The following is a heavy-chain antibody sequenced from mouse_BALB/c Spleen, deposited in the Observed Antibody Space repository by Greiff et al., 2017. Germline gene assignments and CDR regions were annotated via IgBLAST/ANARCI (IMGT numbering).Heavy chain of an antibody. CDR2: ISSGSSTI. CDR1: GFTFSSFG. D-gene: IGHD2-1*01. V-gene: IGHV5-17*02. CDR3: ARSHYGNYVFDY. J-gene: IGHJ2*01. Sequence: EVQGVESGGGLVQPGGSRKLSCAASGFTFSSFGMHWVRQAPEKGLEWVAYISSGSSTIYYADTVKGRFTISRDNPKNTLFLQMTSLRSEDTAMYYCARSHYGNYVFDYWGQGTTLTVSS.